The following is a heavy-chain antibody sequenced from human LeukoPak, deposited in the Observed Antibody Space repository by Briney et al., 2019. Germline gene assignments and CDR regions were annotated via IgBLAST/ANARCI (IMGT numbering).Heavy chain of an antibody. CDR2: IYHSGST. CDR3: ARHRASYYDSSGYSN. CDR1: GGSISSSNW. J-gene: IGHJ4*02. V-gene: IGHV4-4*02. Sequence: TSETLSLTCAVSGGSISSSNWWSWVRQPPGKGLEWIGEIYHSGSTNYNPSLKSRVTISVDKSKNQFSLKLSSVTAADTAVYYCARHRASYYDSSGYSNWGQGTLVTVSS. D-gene: IGHD3-22*01.